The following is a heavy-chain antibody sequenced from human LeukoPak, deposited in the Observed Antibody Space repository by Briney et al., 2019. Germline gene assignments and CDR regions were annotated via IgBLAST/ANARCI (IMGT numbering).Heavy chain of an antibody. D-gene: IGHD1-26*01. V-gene: IGHV1-69*02. J-gene: IGHJ4*02. CDR2: IIPILGIA. Sequence: SVKVSCKASGGTFSSYTISWVRQAPGQGLEWMGRIIPILGIANYAQKFQGRVTITADKSTSTAYMELSSLRSEDTAVYYCARNPSGSYYAIDYWGQGTLVTVSS. CDR3: ARNPSGSYYAIDY. CDR1: GGTFSSYT.